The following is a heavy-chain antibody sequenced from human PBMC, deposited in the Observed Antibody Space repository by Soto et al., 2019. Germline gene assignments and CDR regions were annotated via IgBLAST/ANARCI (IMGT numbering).Heavy chain of an antibody. CDR1: GYTFTGYY. Sequence: GASVKVSCKASGYTFTGYYMHWVRQAPGQGLEWTGWINPNSGGTNYAQKFQGRVTMTRDTSNSTAYMELSRLRSDDTAVYYCARAPYDFWSGNTVYYFDYWGQGTLVTVSS. CDR2: INPNSGGT. D-gene: IGHD3-3*01. V-gene: IGHV1-2*02. J-gene: IGHJ4*02. CDR3: ARAPYDFWSGNTVYYFDY.